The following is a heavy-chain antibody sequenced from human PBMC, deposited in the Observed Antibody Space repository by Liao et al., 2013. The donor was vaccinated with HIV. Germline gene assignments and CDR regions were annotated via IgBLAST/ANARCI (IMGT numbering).Heavy chain of an antibody. Sequence: QLQESGPGLVKPSETLSLTCTVSGGSISSTGYYWGWIRQPPGKGLEWIGSIYYSGDTHYNPSLKSRLTISIDTSKNHFSLKLSSVTAADTAVYYCAREGGYCSGGSCRLYYFDSWGHGTLVTVSS. V-gene: IGHV4-39*02. CDR2: IYYSGDT. CDR3: AREGGYCSGGSCRLYYFDS. J-gene: IGHJ4*01. CDR1: GGSISSTGYY. D-gene: IGHD2-15*01.